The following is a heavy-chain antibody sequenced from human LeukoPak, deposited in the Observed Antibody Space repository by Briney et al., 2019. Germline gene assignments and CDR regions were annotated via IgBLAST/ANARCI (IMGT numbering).Heavy chain of an antibody. Sequence: PGGSLRLSCLASGFTFSSYVMNWVRQAPGKGLEWVSYISSSGSTIYYADSVKGRFTISRDNAKNSLYLQMNSLRAEDTAVYYCAELGITMIGGVWGKGTTVTISS. CDR1: GFTFSSYV. J-gene: IGHJ6*04. D-gene: IGHD3-10*02. V-gene: IGHV3-48*03. CDR2: ISSSGSTI. CDR3: AELGITMIGGV.